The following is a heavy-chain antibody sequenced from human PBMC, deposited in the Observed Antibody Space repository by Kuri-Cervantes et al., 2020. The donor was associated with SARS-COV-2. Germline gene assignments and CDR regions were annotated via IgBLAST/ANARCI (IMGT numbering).Heavy chain of an antibody. J-gene: IGHJ3*02. D-gene: IGHD5-24*01. CDR2: IYYSGST. CDR3: ARQREMATIPDAFDI. Sequence: SETLSLTCAVSGGSISSSSYYWGWIRLPPGKGLEWIGSIYYSGSTYYNPSLKSRVTISVDTSKNQFSLKLSSVTAADTAVYYCARQREMATIPDAFDIWGQGKMVTVSS. V-gene: IGHV4-39*01. CDR1: GGSISSSSYY.